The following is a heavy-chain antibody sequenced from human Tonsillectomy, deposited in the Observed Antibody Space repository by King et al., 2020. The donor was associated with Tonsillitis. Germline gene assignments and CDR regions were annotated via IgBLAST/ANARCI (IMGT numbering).Heavy chain of an antibody. V-gene: IGHV1-46*01. Sequence: QLVQSGAEVKRAGASVRISCKALQYTFTNYHMHWVRQAPGQGLEWMGIINPRSGRRTYAQKFQGRVTITTDTSTSTLYIELTNLRSEDTAVYYCARGGYTRNDVYGEYVYYYGMDVWGQGTTVTVSS. CDR1: QYTFTNYH. CDR2: INPRSGRR. J-gene: IGHJ6*02. D-gene: IGHD1-20*01. CDR3: ARGGYTRNDVYGEYVYYYGMDV.